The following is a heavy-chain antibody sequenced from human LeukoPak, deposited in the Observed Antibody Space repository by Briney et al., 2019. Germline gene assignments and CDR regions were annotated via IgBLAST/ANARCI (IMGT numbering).Heavy chain of an antibody. V-gene: IGHV3-11*06. J-gene: IGHJ4*02. D-gene: IGHD5-24*01. CDR3: ARGSRTIELGDDY. CDR2: ISSSSSDT. Sequence: GGSLRLSCAASGFTFSDSYMSWIRQTPGKGLEWLSYISSSSSDTNYADSVKGRFTISRDNAKDSLYLQMNSLRAEDTAVYYCARGSRTIELGDDYWGQGTLVTVSS. CDR1: GFTFSDSY.